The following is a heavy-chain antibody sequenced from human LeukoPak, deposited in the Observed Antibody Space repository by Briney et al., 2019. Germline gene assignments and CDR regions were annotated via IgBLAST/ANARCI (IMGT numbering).Heavy chain of an antibody. D-gene: IGHD2-8*01. J-gene: IGHJ6*03. CDR1: GFTFSSYW. V-gene: IGHV3-7*01. CDR3: ARTLAYCTNGVCYKDYYYYYMDV. Sequence: GGSLRLSCAASGFTFSSYWMSWVRQAPGKGLEWVANIKQDGSEKYYVDSVKGRFTISRDNAKNSLYLQINSLRAEDTAVYYCARTLAYCTNGVCYKDYYYYYMDVWGKGTTVTVSS. CDR2: IKQDGSEK.